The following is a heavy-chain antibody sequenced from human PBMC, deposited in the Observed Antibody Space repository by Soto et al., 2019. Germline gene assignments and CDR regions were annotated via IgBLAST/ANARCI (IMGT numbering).Heavy chain of an antibody. Sequence: QLQLQESGPGLVKPSETLSLTCTVSGGSISSSSYYWGWIRQPPGKGLEWIGSIYYSGSTYYNPSLKSRVTISVDTSKNQFSLKLSSVTAADPAVYYCARRLAQYDILTGYQYYFDYWGQGTLVTVSS. J-gene: IGHJ4*02. CDR3: ARRLAQYDILTGYQYYFDY. V-gene: IGHV4-39*01. D-gene: IGHD3-9*01. CDR1: GGSISSSSYY. CDR2: IYYSGST.